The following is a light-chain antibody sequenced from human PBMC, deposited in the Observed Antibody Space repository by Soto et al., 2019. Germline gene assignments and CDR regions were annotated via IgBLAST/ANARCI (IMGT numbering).Light chain of an antibody. CDR1: SSNIGSNT. V-gene: IGLV1-44*01. J-gene: IGLJ2*01. CDR3: AAWDDSLNGSVV. CDR2: SNN. Sequence: QPVLTQPPSASGTPGQRVTISCSGSSSNIGSNTVNWYQQLPGTAPKLLFYSNNQRPSGVPDRFSGSKSGTSASLAISGLQSEDEADYYCAAWDDSLNGSVVFGGGTKLTVL.